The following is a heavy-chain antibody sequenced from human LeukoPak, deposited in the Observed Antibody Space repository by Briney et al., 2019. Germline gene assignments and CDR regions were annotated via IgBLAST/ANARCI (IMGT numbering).Heavy chain of an antibody. CDR2: IKQNGSQK. J-gene: IGHJ4*02. D-gene: IGHD2-2*01. CDR1: GFSFSSYC. V-gene: IGHV3-7*01. Sequence: GGSLRLSCAASGFSFSSYCMTWVRQAPGKGLEWVANIKQNGSQKYYVDSVKGRFTISRDNAKNSLYLQMNSLRAEDTAVYYCVSTGSQLDYWGQGTLVTVSS. CDR3: VSTGSQLDY.